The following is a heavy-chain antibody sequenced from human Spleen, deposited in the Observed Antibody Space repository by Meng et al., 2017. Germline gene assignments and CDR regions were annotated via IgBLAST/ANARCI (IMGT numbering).Heavy chain of an antibody. CDR1: GASISRIGYY. J-gene: IGHJ4*02. Sequence: QVQLQESGPGLVKPSQTLSLTCTVSGASISRIGYYWSWIRQHPGKGLEWVEYIYYTGNTDYNPSLNSRLTISVDMSKNQFSLKLSSVTAADTAVYYCARVLRSTRHFDYWGQGALVTVSS. CDR3: ARVLRSTRHFDY. V-gene: IGHV4-31*03. CDR2: IYYTGNT.